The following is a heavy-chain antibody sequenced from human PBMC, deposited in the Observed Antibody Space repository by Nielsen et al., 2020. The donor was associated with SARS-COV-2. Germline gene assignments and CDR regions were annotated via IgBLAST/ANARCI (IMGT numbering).Heavy chain of an antibody. V-gene: IGHV3-30*18. J-gene: IGHJ4*02. CDR3: AKSQYSRGFTYGYDF. D-gene: IGHD5-18*01. CDR1: GFSFRNYA. Sequence: GESLKISCAASGFSFRNYAIHWVRQAPGTGLEWVALISNDGSYKYYADSVKGRFGISRDNSKNTVHLQMNSLRAEDTAVYYCAKSQYSRGFTYGYDFWGQGTLVTVSS. CDR2: ISNDGSYK.